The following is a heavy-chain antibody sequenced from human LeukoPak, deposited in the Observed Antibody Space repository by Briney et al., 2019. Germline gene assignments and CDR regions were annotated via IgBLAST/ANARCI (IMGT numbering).Heavy chain of an antibody. CDR1: GGSISSYY. CDR2: IYYSGST. J-gene: IGHJ4*02. CDR3: ATYYYDSSGYPRFDY. Sequence: SETLSLTCTVSGGSISSYYWSWIRQPPGKGLEWIGYIYYSGSTNYNPSLKSRVTISVDTSKNQFSLKLSSVTAADTAVYYCATYYYDSSGYPRFDYWGQGTLVTVSS. V-gene: IGHV4-59*01. D-gene: IGHD3-22*01.